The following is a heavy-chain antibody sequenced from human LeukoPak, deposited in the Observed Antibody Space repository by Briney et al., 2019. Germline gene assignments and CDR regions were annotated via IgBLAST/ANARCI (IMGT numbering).Heavy chain of an antibody. J-gene: IGHJ6*03. V-gene: IGHV3-30*02. CDR2: IRYDGSYK. CDR1: GFTFSNYG. CDR3: ANNFVDTAMVPNYYYYMDV. Sequence: PGGSLRLSCAASGFTFSNYGMHWVRQAPGKGLEWVTMIRYDGSYKWYADSVKGRFTISRDNSKNTLYLQMNSLRAEDTAVYYCANNFVDTAMVPNYYYYMDVWGKGTTVTISS. D-gene: IGHD5-18*01.